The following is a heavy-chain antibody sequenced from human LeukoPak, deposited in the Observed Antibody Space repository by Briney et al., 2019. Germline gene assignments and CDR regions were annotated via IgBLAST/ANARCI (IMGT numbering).Heavy chain of an antibody. CDR1: GYSSTSYW. J-gene: IGHJ6*04. Sequence: GESLQISCKGSGYSSTSYWISWVRQMPGKGLEWMGRIDPSDSYTNYSPSFQGHVTISADKSISTAYLQWSSLKASDTAMYYCARTSSPQLGYYGMDVWGKGTTVTVSS. V-gene: IGHV5-10-1*01. D-gene: IGHD6-13*01. CDR3: ARTSSPQLGYYGMDV. CDR2: IDPSDSYT.